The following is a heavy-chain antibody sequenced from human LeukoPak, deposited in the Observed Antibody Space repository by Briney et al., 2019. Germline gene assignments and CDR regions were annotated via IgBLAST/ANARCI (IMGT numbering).Heavy chain of an antibody. CDR3: ARRAFSSSLFTDNWFDP. J-gene: IGHJ5*02. CDR1: SDSITSVY. D-gene: IGHD6-13*01. CDR2: DYYSGRT. V-gene: IGHV4-59*01. Sequence: SETLSLTCTVSSDSITSVYWTWIRQPPEKGLEWIEYDYYSGRTHQNPPFQGRLTISLDTSKNQFSLRLTSVTAADTAVYYCARRAFSSSLFTDNWFDPWGQGTLVTVSS.